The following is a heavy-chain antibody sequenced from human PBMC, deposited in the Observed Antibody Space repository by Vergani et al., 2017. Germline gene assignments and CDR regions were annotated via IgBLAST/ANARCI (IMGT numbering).Heavy chain of an antibody. CDR3: ARSCSGGSCYAKVMDV. J-gene: IGHJ6*04. CDR1: GFTFSSYT. V-gene: IGHV3-30*14. CDR2: ISYDGSNK. D-gene: IGHD2-15*01. Sequence: QVQLVESGGGLVKPGGSLRLSCTASGFTFSSYTMHWVRQAPGKGLEWVAVISYDGSNKYYADSVKGRFTISRDNSKNTLYLQMNSLRAEDTAVYYCARSCSGGSCYAKVMDVWGKGTTVTVSS.